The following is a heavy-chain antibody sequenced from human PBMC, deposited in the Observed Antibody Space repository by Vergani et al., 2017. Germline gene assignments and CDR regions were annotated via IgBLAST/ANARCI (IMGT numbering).Heavy chain of an antibody. J-gene: IGHJ4*01. V-gene: IGHV3-23*01. CDR3: ARAYGWYDWFDY. D-gene: IGHD1-20*01. CDR1: GFTFSTYA. CDR2: ISSDGGST. Sequence: EVQLLESGGGLVQPGGSLRLSCAASGFTFSTYAMTWVRQAPGKGLEWVSTISSDGGSTYYADSVKGRFTISRDNSKNTLYLQMNSLRVEDTVVYYCARAYGWYDWFDYWGQRTLVTVSS.